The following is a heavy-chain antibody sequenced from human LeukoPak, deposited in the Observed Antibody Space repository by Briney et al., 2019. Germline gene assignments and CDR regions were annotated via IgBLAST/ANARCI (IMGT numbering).Heavy chain of an antibody. CDR1: GFIFSRFW. CDR2: INPDGRST. J-gene: IGHJ4*02. D-gene: IGHD3-3*01. V-gene: IGHV3-74*01. CDR3: AKMKTIFGVAIKHYFDY. Sequence: GGSLRLSCAASGFIFSRFWMHWVRQAPGKGLVCVSRINPDGRSTAYADSVKGRFTSSRDNSKNTLYLQMNSLRAEDTAVYYCAKMKTIFGVAIKHYFDYWGQGSLVTVSS.